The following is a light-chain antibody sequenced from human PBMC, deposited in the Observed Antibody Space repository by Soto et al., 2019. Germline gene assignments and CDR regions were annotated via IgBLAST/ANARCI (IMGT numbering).Light chain of an antibody. J-gene: IGLJ3*02. Sequence: QSALTQPASVSGSLGQSITISCTGTSNDIGGYNYVSWYQQHPGKAPKLLIYEVSNRPSGVSNHFSGSKSGNTASLTISGLQAEDEADYYCSSYTSSSTVVFGGGTKLTVL. CDR1: SNDIGGYNY. V-gene: IGLV2-14*01. CDR3: SSYTSSSTVV. CDR2: EVS.